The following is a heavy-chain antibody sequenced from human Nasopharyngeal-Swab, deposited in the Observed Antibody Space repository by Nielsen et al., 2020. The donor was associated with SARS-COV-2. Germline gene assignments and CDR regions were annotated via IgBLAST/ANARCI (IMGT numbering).Heavy chain of an antibody. CDR1: GSSISSGYY. J-gene: IGHJ4*02. CDR3: ARDLNRLHPQGAFDY. D-gene: IGHD4-11*01. Sequence: SETLSLTCTVSGSSISSGYYWGWIRQPPGKGLEWIGSIYHSGSTYYNPSLKSRVTISVDTSKNQFSLKLSSVTAADTAVYYCARDLNRLHPQGAFDYWGQGTLVTVSS. CDR2: IYHSGST. V-gene: IGHV4-38-2*02.